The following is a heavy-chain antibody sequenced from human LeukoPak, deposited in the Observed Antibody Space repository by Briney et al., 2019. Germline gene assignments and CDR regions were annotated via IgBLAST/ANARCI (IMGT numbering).Heavy chain of an antibody. Sequence: SETLSLTCTVSGGSISSYYWSWIRQPPGKGLEWIGYIYYSGSTNYNPSLKSRVTISVDTSKNQFSLKLSSVTAADTAVYYCARTYSSGWYLNWFDPWGQGTLVTVSS. CDR2: IYYSGST. D-gene: IGHD6-19*01. CDR3: ARTYSSGWYLNWFDP. V-gene: IGHV4-59*01. J-gene: IGHJ5*02. CDR1: GGSISSYY.